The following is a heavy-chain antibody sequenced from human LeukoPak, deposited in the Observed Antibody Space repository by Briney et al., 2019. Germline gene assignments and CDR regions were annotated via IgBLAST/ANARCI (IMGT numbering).Heavy chain of an antibody. CDR2: ISSSGSTI. Sequence: GGSLRLSCAASGFTFSSYEMNWVRQAPGKGLEWVSYISSSGSTIYYADSVKGRFTISRDNAKNSLYLQMNSLGAEDTAVYYCANSLWFGELYFDYWGQGTLVTVSS. J-gene: IGHJ4*02. D-gene: IGHD3-10*01. CDR1: GFTFSSYE. V-gene: IGHV3-48*03. CDR3: ANSLWFGELYFDY.